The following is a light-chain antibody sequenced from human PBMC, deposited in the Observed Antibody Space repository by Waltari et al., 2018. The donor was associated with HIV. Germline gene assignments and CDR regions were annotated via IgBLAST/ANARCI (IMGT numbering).Light chain of an antibody. CDR3: QQSYSPVIT. V-gene: IGKV3-20*01. J-gene: IGKJ5*01. Sequence: EIVLTQSPGTLSLSPGERATLSCRASQSVINNYLAWYQQKPGQAPRLLIYGASSRATGIPDRFSGTGSGTDFTLTISSLQPEDFATYYCQQSYSPVITFGQGTRLENK. CDR1: QSVINNY. CDR2: GAS.